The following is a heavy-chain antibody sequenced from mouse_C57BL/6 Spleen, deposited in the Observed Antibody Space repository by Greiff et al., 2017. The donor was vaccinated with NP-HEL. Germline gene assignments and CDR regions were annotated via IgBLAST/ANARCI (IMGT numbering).Heavy chain of an antibody. J-gene: IGHJ2*01. CDR1: GYTFTSYW. V-gene: IGHV1-53*01. D-gene: IGHD3-2*02. CDR3: ARGLLRGTAQALDY. CDR2: INPSNGGT. Sequence: QVQLKQPGTELVKPGASVKLSCKASGYTFTSYWMHWVKQRPGQGLEWIGNINPSNGGTNYNEKFKSKATLTVDKSSSTAYMQLSSLTSEDSAVYYCARGLLRGTAQALDYWGQGTTLTVSS.